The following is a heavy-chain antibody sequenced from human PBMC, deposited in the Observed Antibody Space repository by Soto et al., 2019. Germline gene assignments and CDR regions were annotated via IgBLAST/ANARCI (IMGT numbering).Heavy chain of an antibody. CDR2: ISYDGSLK. CDR1: GFTFSSFG. Sequence: QVQLVESGGGVVQPGRSLRLSCAASGFTFSSFGMHWVRQAPGKGLEWVAVISYDGSLKRYADSVKGRFTMSRDNSRNTLYLQMNSLTAEDTAVYYCAKRIAGAGLIDSWGQGTLVTVSS. D-gene: IGHD6-13*01. V-gene: IGHV3-30*18. CDR3: AKRIAGAGLIDS. J-gene: IGHJ4*02.